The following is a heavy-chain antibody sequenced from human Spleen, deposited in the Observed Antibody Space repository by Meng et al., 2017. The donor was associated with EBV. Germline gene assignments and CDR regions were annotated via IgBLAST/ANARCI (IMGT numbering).Heavy chain of an antibody. CDR1: GSSFSGFY. CDR3: ARQRSVDF. J-gene: IGHJ4*02. CDR2: INHLRTP. Sequence: QVEVQQWGAGLVHPSETLSLTCAVYGSSFSGFYWPWTRQPRGKGLEWIGEINHLRTPNSNPTLKRRTTLSKDRSKKQFSLRLRSVTAADSGVYYCARQRSVDFWGQGTLVTVSS. V-gene: IGHV4-34*01. D-gene: IGHD4-17*01.